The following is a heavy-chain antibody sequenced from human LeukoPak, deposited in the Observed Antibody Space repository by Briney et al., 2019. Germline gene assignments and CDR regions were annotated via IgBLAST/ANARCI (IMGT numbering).Heavy chain of an antibody. V-gene: IGHV3-7*03. CDR3: ARDQCDTWSRRGNFDS. CDR1: GFTFGKYW. CDR2: IKLDGSEK. Sequence: GGSLRLSCVASGFTFGKYWMSWVRQAPGKGLEWVANIKLDGSEKNYVDSVKGRFTISRDNTKNSLYLQMNSLRAEDTAAFYCARDQCDTWSRRGNFDSWGQGTLVIVSS. J-gene: IGHJ4*02. D-gene: IGHD3-3*01.